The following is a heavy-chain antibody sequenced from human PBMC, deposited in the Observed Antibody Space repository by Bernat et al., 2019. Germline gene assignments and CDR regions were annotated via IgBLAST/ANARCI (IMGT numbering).Heavy chain of an antibody. V-gene: IGHV3-23*01. D-gene: IGHD5/OR15-5a*01. J-gene: IGHJ2*01. CDR1: GFTFSFFA. CDR3: AKDGLRVSAYWYFDL. CDR2: ISSTSDWT. Sequence: EVQLLESGGGLVQPGGSLRLSCSAAGFTFSFFAIGWVRQAPGKGLVGVSAISSTSDWTDYTDSLKSQFTVSRYNSKITLYLQMNSLRAEYTSIYYCAKDGLRVSAYWYFDLWGRGALVTVSS.